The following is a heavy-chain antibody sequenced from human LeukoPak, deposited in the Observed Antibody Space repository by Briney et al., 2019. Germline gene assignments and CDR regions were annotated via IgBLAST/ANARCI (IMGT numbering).Heavy chain of an antibody. CDR2: FYYSGST. J-gene: IGHJ4*02. D-gene: IGHD2-2*02. Sequence: SETLSLTCTVSGGSISSYYWSWIRQPPGKGLEWIGYFYYSGSTNYNPSLKSRVTISVDTSKNQFSLKLSSVTAADTAVYYCARHVTYCSSTSCYTSGGFDYWGQGTLVTVSS. V-gene: IGHV4-59*08. CDR3: ARHVTYCSSTSCYTSGGFDY. CDR1: GGSISSYY.